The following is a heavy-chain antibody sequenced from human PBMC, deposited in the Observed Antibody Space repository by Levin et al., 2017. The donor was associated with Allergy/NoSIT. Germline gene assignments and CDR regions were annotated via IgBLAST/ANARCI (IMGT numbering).Heavy chain of an antibody. V-gene: IGHV1-18*01. J-gene: IGHJ2*01. CDR1: GYSFNSYG. D-gene: IGHD3-10*01. CDR2: ISTHNGNT. CDR3: ARVIYYSVWYFDL. Sequence: ASVKVSCKASGYSFNSYGLSWVRQAPGQGLEWMGWISTHNGNTNYAQKFQGRVTMTTDTSTTTAYMELRSLRFDDTAGYYCARVIYYSVWYFDLWGRGTLVTVSS.